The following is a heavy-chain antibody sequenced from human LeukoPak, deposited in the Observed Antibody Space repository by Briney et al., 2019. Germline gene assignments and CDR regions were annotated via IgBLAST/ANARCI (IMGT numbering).Heavy chain of an antibody. CDR1: GGSFSGYY. V-gene: IGHV4-34*01. CDR3: ARVNGLPYYFDY. Sequence: SETLSLTCAVYGGSFSGYYWSWIRQPPGKGLEWIGEINHSGSTNYNPSLKSRVTIPVDTSKNQFSLKLSSVTAADTAVYYCARVNGLPYYFDYWGQGTLVTVSS. D-gene: IGHD3-16*01. CDR2: INHSGST. J-gene: IGHJ4*02.